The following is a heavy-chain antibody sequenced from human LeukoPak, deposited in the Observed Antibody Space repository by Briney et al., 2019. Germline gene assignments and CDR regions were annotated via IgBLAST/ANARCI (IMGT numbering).Heavy chain of an antibody. CDR1: GYTFTGYY. J-gene: IGHJ4*02. D-gene: IGHD3-3*01. V-gene: IGHV1-2*02. CDR2: INPNSGGT. Sequence: ASVKVSCKPSGYTFTGYYMHWGRQAPGQGLEWMGWINPNSGGTNYAQKFQGRGTMTRDTSISTASMWLCRWRPDDTRVYSCATAEIRFLEWGQGTLVTVSS. CDR3: ATAEIRFLE.